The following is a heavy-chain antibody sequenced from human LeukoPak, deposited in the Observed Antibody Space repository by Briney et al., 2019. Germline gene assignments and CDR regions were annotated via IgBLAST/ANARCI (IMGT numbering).Heavy chain of an antibody. D-gene: IGHD2-2*01. J-gene: IGHJ4*02. Sequence: SETLSLTCAVSGASISSNNWWSGVRQPPGKGLGWIGEIFFTGTTTYNPSLKSRVSMSLDKSKNQFSLNLTSVTAADTAIYYCARVYCSSNSCYLDYWSQGTLVTVSS. CDR2: IFFTGTT. V-gene: IGHV4-4*02. CDR3: ARVYCSSNSCYLDY. CDR1: GASISSNNW.